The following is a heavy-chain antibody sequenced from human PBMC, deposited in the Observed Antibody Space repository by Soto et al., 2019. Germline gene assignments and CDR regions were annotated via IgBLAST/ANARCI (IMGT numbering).Heavy chain of an antibody. V-gene: IGHV3-53*01. D-gene: IGHD1-26*01. CDR2: IYSGGST. CDR3: ARGREPLWPYTYYYGMDV. J-gene: IGHJ6*02. CDR1: GFTVSSNY. Sequence: PGGSLRLSCAASGFTVSSNYMSWVRQAPGKGLEWVSVIYSGGSTYYADSVKGRFTISRDNSKNTLYLQMNSLRAEDTAVYYCARGREPLWPYTYYYGMDVWGQGTTVTVSS.